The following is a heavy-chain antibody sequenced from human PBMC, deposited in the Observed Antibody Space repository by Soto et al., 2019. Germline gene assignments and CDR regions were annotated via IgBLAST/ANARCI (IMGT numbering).Heavy chain of an antibody. Sequence: GASVKVSCKASGGTFSSYTISWVRQAPGQGLEWKGRIIPILGIANYAQKFQGRVTITADKSTSTAYMELSSLRSEDTAVYYCARETLGIAAAPFDYWGQGTLVTVSS. D-gene: IGHD6-25*01. CDR2: IIPILGIA. J-gene: IGHJ4*02. CDR1: GGTFSSYT. CDR3: ARETLGIAAAPFDY. V-gene: IGHV1-69*04.